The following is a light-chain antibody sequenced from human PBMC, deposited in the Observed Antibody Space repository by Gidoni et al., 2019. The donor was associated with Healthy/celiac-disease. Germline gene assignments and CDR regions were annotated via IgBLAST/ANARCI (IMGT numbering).Light chain of an antibody. CDR2: AAS. Sequence: DIQMTQSPSSLSASVGDRVTITCRASHSISSYLNWYQQKPGKAPKLLIYAASSLQSGVPSRFSGCGSGTDFTLTISSLQPEDFATDYCQQSYSTPPWTFGQGTKVEIK. V-gene: IGKV1-39*01. CDR1: HSISSY. CDR3: QQSYSTPPWT. J-gene: IGKJ1*01.